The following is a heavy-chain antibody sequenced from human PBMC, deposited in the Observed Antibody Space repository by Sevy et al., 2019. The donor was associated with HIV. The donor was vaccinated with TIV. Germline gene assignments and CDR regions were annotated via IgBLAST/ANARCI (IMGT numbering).Heavy chain of an antibody. CDR1: GFTFSYYT. D-gene: IGHD3-22*01. CDR2: ISSGSSYI. J-gene: IGHJ4*02. CDR3: ARSTDYYDNSGYDS. Sequence: GGSLRLSCAASGFTFSYYTMNWVQAPGKGLEWVSSISSGSSYIFYADSMKGRFTVSRDNAKNSLFLQMNSLRDEDTALYYCARSTDYYDNSGYDSWGRGTLVTVSS. V-gene: IGHV3-21*03.